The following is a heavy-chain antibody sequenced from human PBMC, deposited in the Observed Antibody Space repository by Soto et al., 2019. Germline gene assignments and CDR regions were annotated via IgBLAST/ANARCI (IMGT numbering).Heavy chain of an antibody. D-gene: IGHD6-19*01. CDR2: IGTAGDP. J-gene: IGHJ6*02. CDR3: ARALIAVAGLDYYYYGMDV. CDR1: GFTFSSYG. Sequence: PXGSRRLSCAAAGFTFSSYGRHWVRQATGRGLEWVSAIGTAGDPYYPGSVKGRFTISRENAKNSLYLQMNSLRAGDTAVYYCARALIAVAGLDYYYYGMDVWGQGTTVTVSS. V-gene: IGHV3-13*05.